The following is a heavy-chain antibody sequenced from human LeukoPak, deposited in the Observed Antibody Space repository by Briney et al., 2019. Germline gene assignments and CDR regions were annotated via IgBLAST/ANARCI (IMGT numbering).Heavy chain of an antibody. CDR1: GYTFTSYG. D-gene: IGHD3-22*01. CDR2: ISAYNGNT. Sequence: ASVKVSCKASGYTFTSYGISWVRQAPGQGLEWMGWISAYNGNTNYAQKLQGRVTMTTDTSTSTAYMELRSLRSDDTAVYYCAREGYYYDSSGYYSFDYWGQGTLVTVSS. J-gene: IGHJ4*02. CDR3: AREGYYYDSSGYYSFDY. V-gene: IGHV1-18*01.